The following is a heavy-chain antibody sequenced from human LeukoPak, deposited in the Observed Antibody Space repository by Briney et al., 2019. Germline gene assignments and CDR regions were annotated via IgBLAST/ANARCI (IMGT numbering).Heavy chain of an antibody. CDR2: INHSGST. Sequence: SETLSLTCTVSGGSITSSRYYWGWIRQPPGKGLEWIGEINHSGSTNYNPSLKSRVTISVDTSKNQFSLKLSSVTAADTAVYYCARGWGYSSSIPYFDYWGQGTLVTVSS. J-gene: IGHJ4*02. CDR1: GGSITSSRYY. D-gene: IGHD6-6*01. CDR3: ARGWGYSSSIPYFDY. V-gene: IGHV4-39*07.